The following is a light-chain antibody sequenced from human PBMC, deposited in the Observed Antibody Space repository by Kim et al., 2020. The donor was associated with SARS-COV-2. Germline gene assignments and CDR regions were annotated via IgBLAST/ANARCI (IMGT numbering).Light chain of an antibody. CDR1: QRVSRTC. Sequence: SPGEGATISCRASQRVSRTCLGWYQQMPGQAPSLLIYGASNRAPGIPDRFIGSGSGTDFTLTISRLEPEDFAVYFCQQYGSPPITFGPGTRLEIK. V-gene: IGKV3-20*01. CDR2: GAS. CDR3: QQYGSPPIT. J-gene: IGKJ5*01.